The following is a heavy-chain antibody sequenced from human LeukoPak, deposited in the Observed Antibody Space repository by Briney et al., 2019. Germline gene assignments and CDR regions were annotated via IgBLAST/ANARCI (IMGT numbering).Heavy chain of an antibody. D-gene: IGHD3-9*01. V-gene: IGHV3-9*01. CDR3: AVITISNSDY. CDR1: GFTLEDHA. Sequence: GRSLRLSCAASGFTLEDHAMHWVRQAPGKGLEWVAGISWNSGSIGYGDSLKGRFTISRDNSKNTLYLQMNSLRAEDTAVYYCAVITISNSDYWGQGTLVTVSS. CDR2: ISWNSGSI. J-gene: IGHJ4*02.